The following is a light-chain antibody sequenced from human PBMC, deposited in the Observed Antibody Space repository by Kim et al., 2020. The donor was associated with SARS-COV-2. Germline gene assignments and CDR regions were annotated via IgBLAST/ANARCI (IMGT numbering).Light chain of an antibody. CDR3: LLSYSGVWV. Sequence: PGETSTLTFSSSTGPATSSHFPSWFQQRPGQAPRTLISDTTNTHSWTPARFSGSLLGDKAALTLSGAQPEDEADYYCLLSYSGVWVFGGGTQLTVL. CDR2: DTT. J-gene: IGLJ3*02. V-gene: IGLV7-46*01. CDR1: TGPATSSHF.